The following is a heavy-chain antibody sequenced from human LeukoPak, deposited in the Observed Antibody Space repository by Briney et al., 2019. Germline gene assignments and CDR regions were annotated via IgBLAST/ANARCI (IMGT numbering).Heavy chain of an antibody. CDR3: VGYSSSWHHFDY. CDR2: ISGSGGSA. CDR1: GFTFSSYA. J-gene: IGHJ4*02. Sequence: GGSLRLSCAASGFTFSSYAMSWVRQAPGKGLEWVSAISGSGGSAYYADSVKGRFTISRDNSKNTLYLQMNSLRAEDTAVCYCVGYSSSWHHFDYWGQGTLVTVSS. D-gene: IGHD6-13*01. V-gene: IGHV3-23*01.